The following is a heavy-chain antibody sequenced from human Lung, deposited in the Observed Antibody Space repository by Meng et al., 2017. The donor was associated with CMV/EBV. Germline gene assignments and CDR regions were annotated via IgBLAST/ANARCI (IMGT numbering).Heavy chain of an antibody. J-gene: IGHJ4*02. D-gene: IGHD5-12*01. CDR3: ARGDSGYDTPDY. CDR2: IYYSGNT. CDR1: GGSIFNYY. Sequence: SXTXSLXCTVSGGSIFNYYWSWIRQPPGKGLEWIGYIYYSGNTNYNSSLKSRVTISVDTSKDQFSLKLSSVTAADTAVYYCARGDSGYDTPDYWGQGTLVTFSS. V-gene: IGHV4-59*01.